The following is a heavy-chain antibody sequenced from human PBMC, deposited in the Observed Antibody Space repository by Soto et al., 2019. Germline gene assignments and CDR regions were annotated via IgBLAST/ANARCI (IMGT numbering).Heavy chain of an antibody. Sequence: GSLRLSCAASGFTFTNYYMSWVRQAQGKGLEWVANINEDGSERYYVDSVKGRFTVSRDNAKNSLYLQMNSLRAEDTAIYYCAKWGGGGSDYWGQGSLVTVSS. D-gene: IGHD1-26*01. V-gene: IGHV3-7*01. J-gene: IGHJ4*02. CDR1: GFTFTNYY. CDR2: INEDGSER. CDR3: AKWGGGGSDY.